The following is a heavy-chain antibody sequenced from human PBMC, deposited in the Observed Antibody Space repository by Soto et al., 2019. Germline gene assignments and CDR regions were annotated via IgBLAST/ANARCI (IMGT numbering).Heavy chain of an antibody. V-gene: IGHV4-39*01. Sequence: QLQLQESGPGLVKPSETLSLTCTVSGGSISSSIYYWGWIRQPPGKGLEWIGSIYYSGSTYYNPSLKSRVTISVDTSKNQFSRKLSSVTAADTAVYYCERQGSGRNWKGRAFESWGQGTMVTVSS. CDR3: ERQGSGRNWKGRAFES. CDR2: IYYSGST. J-gene: IGHJ3*02. CDR1: GGSISSSIYY. D-gene: IGHD1-1*01.